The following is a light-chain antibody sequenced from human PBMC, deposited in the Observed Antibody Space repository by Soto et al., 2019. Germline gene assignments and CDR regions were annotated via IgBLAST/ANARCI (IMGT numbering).Light chain of an antibody. J-gene: IGKJ5*01. V-gene: IGKV2-28*01. Sequence: DIVMTQSPLSLPVTPGYRPSIPFRIIQSVLHSNGYNYLDWYLEKSGQSPQLLIYLGSNRASGVPDRFSGSGSGTDFTLKISRVEAEDVGVYYCMHNIQSPPITFGQGTRLENK. CDR1: QSVLHSNGYNY. CDR2: LGS. CDR3: MHNIQSPPIT.